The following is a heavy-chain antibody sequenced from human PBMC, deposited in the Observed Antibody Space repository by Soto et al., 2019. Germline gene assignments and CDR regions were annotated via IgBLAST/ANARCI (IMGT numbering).Heavy chain of an antibody. CDR1: GGSFSGYY. CDR2: INHSGST. Sequence: SETLSLTCAVYGGSFSGYYWSWIRQPPGKGLEWIGEINHSGSTNYNPSLKSRVTISVDTSKNQFSLKLSSVTAADTAVYYCARSPLGYCTNGVCQRGYYFDYWGQGTLVTVS. CDR3: ARSPLGYCTNGVCQRGYYFDY. V-gene: IGHV4-34*01. J-gene: IGHJ4*02. D-gene: IGHD2-8*01.